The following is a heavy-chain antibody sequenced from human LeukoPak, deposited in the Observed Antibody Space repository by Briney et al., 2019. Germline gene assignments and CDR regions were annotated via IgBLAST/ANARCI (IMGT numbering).Heavy chain of an antibody. D-gene: IGHD2/OR15-2a*01. V-gene: IGHV3-7*01. J-gene: IGHJ6*02. CDR2: IKQDGSET. CDR3: ARDTYYYNSSTFYHYYYGMDV. CDR1: GFTFSNCW. Sequence: GGSLRLSCAVSGFTFSNCWMGWVRQAPGKGLEWVANIKQDGSETYYVDSVKGRFTISRDNAKNSVYLQMNSLGGDDTAVYYCARDTYYYNSSTFYHYYYGMDVWGQGTTVTVSS.